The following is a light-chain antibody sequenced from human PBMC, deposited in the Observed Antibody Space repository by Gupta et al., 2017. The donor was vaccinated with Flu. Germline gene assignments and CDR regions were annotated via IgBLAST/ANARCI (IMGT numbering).Light chain of an antibody. Sequence: KVAISCSGSSSNIENNYVSWYQQLPGTDPERLIYENNKRPSGIPDRFSGSKSDTSATLGITGRQTGDEADYYCGTWDSSLSAWVFGGGTKLTVL. V-gene: IGLV1-51*02. CDR2: ENN. CDR1: SSNIENNY. J-gene: IGLJ3*02. CDR3: GTWDSSLSAWV.